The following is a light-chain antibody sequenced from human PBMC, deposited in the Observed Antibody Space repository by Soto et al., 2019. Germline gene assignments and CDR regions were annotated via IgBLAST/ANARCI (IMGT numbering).Light chain of an antibody. V-gene: IGKV3-11*01. CDR3: KQRSNWLFT. Sequence: EIVLTQSPATLSLSPGERATLSCRASQSVSSYLAWYQQKPGQAPRLLIYDASNRATGIPARFSGSGSGTNFPLTTSSLEPEVFAVYYGKQRSNWLFTFGPGTKVDIK. J-gene: IGKJ3*01. CDR2: DAS. CDR1: QSVSSY.